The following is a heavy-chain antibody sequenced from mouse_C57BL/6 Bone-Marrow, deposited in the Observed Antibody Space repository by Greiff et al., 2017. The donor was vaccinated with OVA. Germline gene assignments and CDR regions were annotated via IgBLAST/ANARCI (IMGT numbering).Heavy chain of an antibody. CDR2: SRNKANDYTT. D-gene: IGHD2-5*01. J-gene: IGHJ4*01. V-gene: IGHV7-1*01. CDR3: ARDSNYPYAMDY. Sequence: EVKVVESGGGLVQSGRSLRLSCATSGFTFSDFYMEWVRQAPGKGLEWIAASRNKANDYTTEYSASVKGRFIVSRDTSQSILYLQMNALRAEDTAIYYCARDSNYPYAMDYWGQGTSVTVSS. CDR1: GFTFSDFY.